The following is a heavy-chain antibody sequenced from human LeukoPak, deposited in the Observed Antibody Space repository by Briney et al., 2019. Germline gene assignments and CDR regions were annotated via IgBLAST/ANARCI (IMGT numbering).Heavy chain of an antibody. CDR2: ISYDGSNK. CDR1: GFTFSSYG. CDR3: AKAGSGYCSSTGCLYFDY. D-gene: IGHD2-2*01. V-gene: IGHV3-30*18. Sequence: PGGSLRLSCAASGFTFSSYGMHWVRQAPGKGLEWVAVISYDGSNKYYADSVKGRFTISRDNSKNTLYLQMNSLRAEDTAVYYCAKAGSGYCSSTGCLYFDYWGQGTLVTVSS. J-gene: IGHJ4*02.